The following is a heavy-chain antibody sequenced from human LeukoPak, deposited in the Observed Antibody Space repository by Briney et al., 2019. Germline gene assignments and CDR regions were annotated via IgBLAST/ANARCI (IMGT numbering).Heavy chain of an antibody. J-gene: IGHJ4*02. CDR1: GGSISSSAYY. CDR3: ARGKIAVPGPDFDY. V-gene: IGHV4-39*02. CDR2: IDYTGST. D-gene: IGHD6-19*01. Sequence: SETLSLTCTVSGGSISSSAYYWAWIRQPPGKGLEWIGSIDYTGSTYYNPSLKSRVTISADTSKNQFSLKVNSVTAADAAVFYCARGKIAVPGPDFDYWGQGTLVTVSS.